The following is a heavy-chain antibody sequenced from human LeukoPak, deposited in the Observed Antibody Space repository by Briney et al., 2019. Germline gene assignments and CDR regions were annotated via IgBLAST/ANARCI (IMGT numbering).Heavy chain of an antibody. D-gene: IGHD1-26*01. J-gene: IGHJ6*02. CDR2: INPNSGGT. CDR1: GYTFTGYY. Sequence: ASVKVSCKASGYTFTGYYMHWVRQAPGQGLEWMGWINPNSGGTNYAQKFQGRVTMTRDTSISTAYMELSRLRSDDTAVYYCARLRELLDGYYYYGMDVWGQGTTVTVSS. CDR3: ARLRELLDGYYYYGMDV. V-gene: IGHV1-2*02.